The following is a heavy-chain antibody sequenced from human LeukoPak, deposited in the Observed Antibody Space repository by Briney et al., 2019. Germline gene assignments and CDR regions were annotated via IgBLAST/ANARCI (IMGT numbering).Heavy chain of an antibody. D-gene: IGHD2-15*01. Sequence: ASVKVSCKVSGYTLTELSMHWVRQAPGKGLEWMGGFDPEDGETIYAQKFQGRATMTEDTSTDTAYMELSSLRSEDTAVYYCATSLVDCSGGSCYGNWFDPWGQGTLVTVSS. CDR1: GYTLTELS. J-gene: IGHJ5*02. CDR3: ATSLVDCSGGSCYGNWFDP. CDR2: FDPEDGET. V-gene: IGHV1-24*01.